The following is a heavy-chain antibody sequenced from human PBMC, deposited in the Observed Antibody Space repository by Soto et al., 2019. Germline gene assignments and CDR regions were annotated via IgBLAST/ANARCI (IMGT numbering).Heavy chain of an antibody. D-gene: IGHD2-21*02. CDR3: ARQRTTVVTQAYFDH. CDR2: IYYSGRT. Sequence: SETLSLTCIVSGESISSSSYYWGWIRQPPGKGLEWIGSIYYSGRTYYNPSFKSRVTISIDTSKNQFSLKLSSVSATDTAVYYCARQRTTVVTQAYFDHWGQGALVTVSS. V-gene: IGHV4-39*01. J-gene: IGHJ4*02. CDR1: GESISSSSYY.